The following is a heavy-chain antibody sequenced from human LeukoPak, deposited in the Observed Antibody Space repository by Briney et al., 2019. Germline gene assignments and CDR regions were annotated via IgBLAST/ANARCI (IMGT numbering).Heavy chain of an antibody. J-gene: IGHJ6*03. D-gene: IGHD1-26*01. Sequence: ASVKVSCKASGYTFSNYYMHWVRQAPGQGLEWMGWISAYNGNTNYAQKFQGRVTMTTDTSTSTAYMEQRSLRSDDTAVYYCARDTPPYTASYYSYYYYMDVWGKGTTVTVSS. V-gene: IGHV1-18*04. CDR3: ARDTPPYTASYYSYYYYMDV. CDR2: ISAYNGNT. CDR1: GYTFSNYY.